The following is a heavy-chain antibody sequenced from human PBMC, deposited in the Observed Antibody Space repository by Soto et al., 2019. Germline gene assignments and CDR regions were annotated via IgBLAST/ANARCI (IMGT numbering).Heavy chain of an antibody. CDR2: ISGSGGST. D-gene: IGHD2-15*01. CDR1: GFTFSSYA. CDR3: AKGNRYCSGGSCYSGYFDY. J-gene: IGHJ4*02. Sequence: PGGSLRLSCAASGFTFSSYAMSWVRQAPGKGLEWVSAISGSGGSTYYADSVKGRFTISRDNSKNTLYLQMNSLRAEDTAVYYCAKGNRYCSGGSCYSGYFDYWGQGTLVTVSS. V-gene: IGHV3-23*01.